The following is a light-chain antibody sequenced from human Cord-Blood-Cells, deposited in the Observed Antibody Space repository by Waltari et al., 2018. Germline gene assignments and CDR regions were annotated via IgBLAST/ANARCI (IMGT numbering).Light chain of an antibody. CDR3: CSYAGSYSHVV. J-gene: IGLJ2*01. V-gene: IGLV2-11*01. Sequence: QSALTQPRSVSGSPGHPVTISCTGTSSDVGGYNYVSWYQQHPGKAPKLMIYDVSKRPSGVPDRFSGSKSGNTASLTISGLQAEDEADYYCCSYAGSYSHVVFGGGTKLTVL. CDR1: SSDVGGYNY. CDR2: DVS.